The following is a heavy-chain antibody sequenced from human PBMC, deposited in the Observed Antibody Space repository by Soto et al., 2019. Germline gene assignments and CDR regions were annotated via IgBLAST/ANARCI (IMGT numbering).Heavy chain of an antibody. D-gene: IGHD3-22*01. CDR1: GGTFSSYT. CDR3: AAAHYSSGYYYDH. Sequence: GASVKVSCKASGGTFSSYTISWVRQAPGQGLEWMGRIIPILGIANYAQKFQGRVTITADKSTSTAYMELSSLRSEDTAVYYCAAAHYSSGYYYDHWGQGTLVTVSS. V-gene: IGHV1-69*02. CDR2: IIPILGIA. J-gene: IGHJ4*02.